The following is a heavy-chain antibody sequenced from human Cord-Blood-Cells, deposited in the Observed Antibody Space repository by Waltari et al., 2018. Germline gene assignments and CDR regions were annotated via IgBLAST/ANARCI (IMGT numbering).Heavy chain of an antibody. CDR2: ISYDGSNK. D-gene: IGHD3-9*01. CDR1: GFTFSSYA. CDR3: ARDDFLLGFDY. Sequence: QVQLVESGGGVVQPGRSLRLSCAASGFTFSSYAMHGFRQAPGKGLEWVAVISYDGSNKYYADSVKGRFTISRDNSKNTLYLQMNSLRAEDTAVYYCARDDFLLGFDYWGQGTLVTVSS. J-gene: IGHJ4*02. V-gene: IGHV3-30*04.